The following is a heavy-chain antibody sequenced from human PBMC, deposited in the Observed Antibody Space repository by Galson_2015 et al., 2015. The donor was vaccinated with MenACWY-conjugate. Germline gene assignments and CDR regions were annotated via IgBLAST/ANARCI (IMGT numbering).Heavy chain of an antibody. CDR3: ARLRYSGSYYYFDY. CDR1: GGSISSYY. Sequence: ETLSLTCTVSGGSISSYYWSWIRQPPGKGLEWIGYIYYSGSTNHNPSLKSRVTISVATSKNQFSLKLSSVTAADTAVYYCARLRYSGSYYYFDYWGQGTRVTVSS. J-gene: IGHJ4*02. V-gene: IGHV4-59*08. D-gene: IGHD1-26*01. CDR2: IYYSGST.